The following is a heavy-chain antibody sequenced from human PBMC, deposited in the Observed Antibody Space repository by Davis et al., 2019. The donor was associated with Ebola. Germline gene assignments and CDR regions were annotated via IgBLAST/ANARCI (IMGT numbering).Heavy chain of an antibody. Sequence: PGGSLRLSCAASGFTFSTYPMSWVRQAPGKGLEWVSAISGSIGSTYYADSVKGRFTVSRDNSKNTLYLQMNSLRAEDTAVYYCAKHSGYCSSASCYTLGWNMDVWGKGTTVTVSS. CDR3: AKHSGYCSSASCYTLGWNMDV. CDR2: ISGSIGST. J-gene: IGHJ6*03. CDR1: GFTFSTYP. V-gene: IGHV3-23*01. D-gene: IGHD2-2*02.